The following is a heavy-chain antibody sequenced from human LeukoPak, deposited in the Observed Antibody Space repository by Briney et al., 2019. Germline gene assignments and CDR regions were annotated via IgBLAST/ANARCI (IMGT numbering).Heavy chain of an antibody. CDR1: GFTFSSYW. CDR2: INSDGSST. V-gene: IGHV3-74*01. Sequence: PGGSLRLSCAASGFTFSSYWMHWVRQAPGNGLVWVSRINSDGSSTSYADSVKGRFTISRDNAKNTLYLQMNSLRAEDTAVYYCARDPADFWSGYYPGYWGQGTLVTVSS. CDR3: ARDPADFWSGYYPGY. J-gene: IGHJ4*02. D-gene: IGHD3-3*01.